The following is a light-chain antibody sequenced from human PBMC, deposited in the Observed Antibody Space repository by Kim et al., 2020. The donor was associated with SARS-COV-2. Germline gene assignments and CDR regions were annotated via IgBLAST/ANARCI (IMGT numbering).Light chain of an antibody. CDR2: DAS. Sequence: EIVLTQSPATLSLSPGERATLSWRASQSVSSYLAWYQQKPGQAPRLLIYDASNRATGIPARFSGSGSGTDFTLTISSLEPEDFAVYYCQQRSNWPPGYTFGQGTKLEI. J-gene: IGKJ2*01. CDR3: QQRSNWPPGYT. V-gene: IGKV3-11*01. CDR1: QSVSSY.